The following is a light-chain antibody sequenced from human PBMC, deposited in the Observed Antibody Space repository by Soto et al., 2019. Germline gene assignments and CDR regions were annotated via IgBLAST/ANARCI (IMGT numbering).Light chain of an antibody. CDR2: DVT. CDR1: SSDVGGYNY. CDR3: SSYTSSSTPYA. Sequence: QSALTQPASVSGSPGQSITISYTGTSSDVGGYNYVSWYQQHPVKAPKLMIYDVTNRPSGVSDRFSGSKSGNTASLTISGLQAEDEADYYCSSYTSSSTPYAFGPGNKVTVL. V-gene: IGLV2-14*01. J-gene: IGLJ1*01.